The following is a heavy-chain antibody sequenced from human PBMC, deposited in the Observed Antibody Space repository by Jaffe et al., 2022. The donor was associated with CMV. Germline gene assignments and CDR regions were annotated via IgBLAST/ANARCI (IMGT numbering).Heavy chain of an antibody. D-gene: IGHD2-15*01. Sequence: QVQLVQSGAEVKKPGASVKVSCKASGYTFTGYYMHWVRQAPGQGLEWMGWINPNSGGTNYAQKFQGRVTMTRDTSISTAYMELSRLRSDDTAVYYCARDPTLSPYCSGGSCYSGMADYWGQGTLVTVSS. CDR3: ARDPTLSPYCSGGSCYSGMADY. V-gene: IGHV1-2*02. CDR2: INPNSGGT. CDR1: GYTFTGYY. J-gene: IGHJ4*02.